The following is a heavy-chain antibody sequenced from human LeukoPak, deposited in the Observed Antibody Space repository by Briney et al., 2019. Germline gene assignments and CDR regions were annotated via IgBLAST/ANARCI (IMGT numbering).Heavy chain of an antibody. CDR2: IYPADSDT. Sequence: GESLKISCQISGYIFTTYWIAWVRQMPGKGLEWMGVIYPADSDTKYSPSFQGQVTFSVDKSISTAYLQWNSLKASDTAIYYCARRPAFYFVYWGQGTLVTASS. D-gene: IGHD6-6*01. CDR1: GYIFTTYW. CDR3: ARRPAFYFVY. V-gene: IGHV5-51*01. J-gene: IGHJ4*02.